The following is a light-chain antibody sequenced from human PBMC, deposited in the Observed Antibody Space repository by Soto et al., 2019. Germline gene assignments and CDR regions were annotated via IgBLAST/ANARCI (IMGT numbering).Light chain of an antibody. CDR1: SGAVTSGHY. CDR3: LLSYTGARV. J-gene: IGLJ2*01. Sequence: QTVVTQEPSLTVSPGGTVTLTCGSTSGAVTSGHYPYWFQQKPGQAPRTLIYDTTNKHSWTPARFSGSLLGGKAALTLSGAQPEDEAEYFCLLSYTGARVFGGGTQLTVL. V-gene: IGLV7-46*01. CDR2: DTT.